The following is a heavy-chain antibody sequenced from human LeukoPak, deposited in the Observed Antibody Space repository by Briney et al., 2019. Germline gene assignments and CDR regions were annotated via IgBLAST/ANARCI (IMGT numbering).Heavy chain of an antibody. CDR1: GFTFSSYG. CDR2: ISYDGSNK. V-gene: IGHV3-30*18. CDR3: AKMGYCSSTSCYPTDY. D-gene: IGHD2-2*01. Sequence: GSLRLSCAASGFTFSSYGMHWVRQAPGKGLEWVAVISYDGSNKYYADSVKGRFTISRDNSKNTLYLQMSSLRAEDTAVYFCAKMGYCSSTSCYPTDYWGQGTLVTVSS. J-gene: IGHJ4*02.